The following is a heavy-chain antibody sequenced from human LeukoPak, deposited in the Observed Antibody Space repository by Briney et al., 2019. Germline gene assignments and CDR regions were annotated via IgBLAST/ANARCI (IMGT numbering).Heavy chain of an antibody. J-gene: IGHJ4*02. CDR2: ISGSGGST. V-gene: IGHV3-23*01. Sequence: GGSLRLSCAASGFTFSNNWMHWVRQAPGKGLEWVSAISGSGGSTYYADSVKGRFTISRDNSKNTLYLQMNSLRAEDTAVYYCAPSDPEVIDYWGRGTLVTVSS. CDR3: APSDPEVIDY. CDR1: GFTFSNNW. D-gene: IGHD2-21*01.